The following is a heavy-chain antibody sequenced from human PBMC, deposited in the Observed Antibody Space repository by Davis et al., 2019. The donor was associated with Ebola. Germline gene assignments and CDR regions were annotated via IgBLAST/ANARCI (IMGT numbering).Heavy chain of an antibody. V-gene: IGHV3-23*01. CDR1: GFTVSSNY. CDR2: ISGSGGST. CDR3: AKGYTSGWYPWFDP. D-gene: IGHD6-19*01. J-gene: IGHJ5*02. Sequence: GGSLRLSCAASGFTVSSNYMSWVRQAPGKGLEWVSAISGSGGSTYYADSVKGRFTISRDNSKNTLYLQMNSLRAEDTAVYYCAKGYTSGWYPWFDPWGQGTLVTVSS.